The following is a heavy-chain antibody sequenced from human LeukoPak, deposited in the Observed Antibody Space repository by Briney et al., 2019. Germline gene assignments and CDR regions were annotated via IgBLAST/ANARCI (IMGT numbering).Heavy chain of an antibody. J-gene: IGHJ4*02. D-gene: IGHD3-10*01. CDR3: ATKYQCGSGSYLYHFDY. Sequence: PGRSLRLSCAASGFTFSNYAMSWVRQAPGKGLDWVSTIDGSGVSTYSADSVKGRFTIFRDNSKNTVYLQMNSLRVEDTAVYYCATKYQCGSGSYLYHFDYWGQGTLVTVSS. CDR1: GFTFSNYA. CDR2: IDGSGVST. V-gene: IGHV3-23*01.